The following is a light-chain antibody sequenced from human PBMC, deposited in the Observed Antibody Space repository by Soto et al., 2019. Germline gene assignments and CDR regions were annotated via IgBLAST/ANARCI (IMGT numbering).Light chain of an antibody. Sequence: EIVMTQSPATLSVSPGERATLSCRASRSVSSNLAWYQQKPGQAPRLLMYGASTRATGIPARFSGSGSGTEFTLTISSLQSEDFAVYYCQQRSNWPITFGQGTRLEIK. CDR1: RSVSSN. CDR3: QQRSNWPIT. CDR2: GAS. J-gene: IGKJ5*01. V-gene: IGKV3-15*01.